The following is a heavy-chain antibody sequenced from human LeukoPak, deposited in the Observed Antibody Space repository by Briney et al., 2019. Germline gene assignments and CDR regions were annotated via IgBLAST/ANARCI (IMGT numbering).Heavy chain of an antibody. Sequence: GGSLRLSCAASGFTFNSYSMNWVRQAPGKGLEWVSGINGSGGSTYYADSVRGRFTISRDNSKNTLYLQMNSLRAEDTAVYYCAKAITHYDILTDSDYWGQGNMVTVSS. CDR2: INGSGGST. CDR1: GFTFNSYS. V-gene: IGHV3-23*01. CDR3: AKAITHYDILTDSDY. D-gene: IGHD3-9*01. J-gene: IGHJ4*02.